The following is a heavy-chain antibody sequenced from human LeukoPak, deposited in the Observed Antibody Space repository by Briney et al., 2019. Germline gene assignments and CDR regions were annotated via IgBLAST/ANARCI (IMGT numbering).Heavy chain of an antibody. CDR2: LYYSGST. J-gene: IGHJ4*02. V-gene: IGHV4-61*01. Sequence: PSETLSLTCTVSGGSVSSGSYYWSWIRQPPGKGLEWIGFLYYSGSTNYNPSLKSRVTISVDTSKNQFSLKLSSVTAADTAVYCCARERVAGTIDYWGQGTLVTVSS. D-gene: IGHD6-19*01. CDR1: GGSVSSGSYY. CDR3: ARERVAGTIDY.